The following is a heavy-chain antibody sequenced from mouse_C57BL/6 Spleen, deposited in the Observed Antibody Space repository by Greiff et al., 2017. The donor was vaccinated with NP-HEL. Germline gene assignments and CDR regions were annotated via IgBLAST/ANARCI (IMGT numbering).Heavy chain of an antibody. CDR3: ATTTVVGFDY. D-gene: IGHD1-1*01. J-gene: IGHJ2*01. Sequence: EVKLVESEGGLVQPGSSMKLSCTASGFTFSDYYMAWVRQVPEKGLEWVANINYDGSSTYYLDSLKSRFIISRDNAKNILYLQMSSLKSEDTATYYCATTTVVGFDYWGQGTTLTVSS. CDR2: INYDGSST. CDR1: GFTFSDYY. V-gene: IGHV5-16*01.